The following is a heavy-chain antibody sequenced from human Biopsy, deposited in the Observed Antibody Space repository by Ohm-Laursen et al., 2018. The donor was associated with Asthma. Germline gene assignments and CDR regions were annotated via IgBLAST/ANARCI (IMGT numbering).Heavy chain of an antibody. V-gene: IGHV3-11*01. CDR1: GFSFSDYY. CDR3: ARGYSGTDRIVYYYSGMEV. D-gene: IGHD5-12*01. J-gene: IGHJ6*02. Sequence: SLRLSCSASGFSFSDYYMMWIRQAPGKGLEWVAYISSRGSNLYYADSVKGRFTISRDNPKKSVYLQLDSLRVEDTAVYYCARGYSGTDRIVYYYSGMEVWGQGTTVTVSS. CDR2: ISSRGSNL.